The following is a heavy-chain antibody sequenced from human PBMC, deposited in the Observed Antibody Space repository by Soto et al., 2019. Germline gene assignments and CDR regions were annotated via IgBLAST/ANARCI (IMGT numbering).Heavy chain of an antibody. V-gene: IGHV3-30-3*01. CDR3: ARAGYYPDY. CDR1: GFPFSSYA. D-gene: IGHD3-22*01. J-gene: IGHJ4*02. Sequence: QVQLVESGGGVVQPGRSLRLSCAASGFPFSSYAMHWVRQAPGKGLEWVAVISYDGSNKYYADSVKGRFTISRDNSKNTLYLQMNSLRAEDTAVYYCARAGYYPDYWGQGTLVTVSS. CDR2: ISYDGSNK.